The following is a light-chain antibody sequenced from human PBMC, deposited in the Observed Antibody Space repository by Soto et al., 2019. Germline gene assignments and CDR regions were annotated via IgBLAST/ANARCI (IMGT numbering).Light chain of an antibody. J-gene: IGKJ4*01. CDR1: QSVSSY. CDR2: DAS. CDR3: QQRSKWPLT. V-gene: IGKV3-11*01. Sequence: VFRQSPATLSFSPGERATLSCRASQSVSSYLAWYQQKPGQAPRLLIYDASNRATGIPARFSGSGSGTDFTLTISSLEPEDFAVYYCQQRSKWPLTFGGGTKVDIK.